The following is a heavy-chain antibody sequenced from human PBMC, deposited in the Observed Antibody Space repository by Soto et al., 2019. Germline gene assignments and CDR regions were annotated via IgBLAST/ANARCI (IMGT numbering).Heavy chain of an antibody. CDR2: IGTAGDT. J-gene: IGHJ4*02. Sequence: EVQLVESGGGLVQPGGSLRLSCAASGFTFSSYDMHWVRQATGKGLEWVSAIGTAGDTYYPGSVKGRFTISRENAKNSLYLQMNSLRAEDTAVYYCASGYYYGSGSLFDYWGQGTLVTVSS. V-gene: IGHV3-13*01. D-gene: IGHD3-10*01. CDR3: ASGYYYGSGSLFDY. CDR1: GFTFSSYD.